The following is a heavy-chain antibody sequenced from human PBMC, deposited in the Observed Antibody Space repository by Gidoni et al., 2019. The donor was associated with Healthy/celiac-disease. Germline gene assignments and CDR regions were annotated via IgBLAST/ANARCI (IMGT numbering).Heavy chain of an antibody. CDR2: ISSSGSTI. V-gene: IGHV3-11*01. CDR1: GFTFSDYY. D-gene: IGHD2-2*02. CDR3: ARDGVVVPAAILLSSGGGPDY. Sequence: QVQLVESGGGLVKPGGSLRLSCAASGFTFSDYYMSWIRQAPGKGLEWVSYISSSGSTIYYADSVKGRFTISRDNAKNSLYLQMNSLRAEDTAVYYCARDGVVVPAAILLSSGGGPDYWGQGTLVTVSS. J-gene: IGHJ4*02.